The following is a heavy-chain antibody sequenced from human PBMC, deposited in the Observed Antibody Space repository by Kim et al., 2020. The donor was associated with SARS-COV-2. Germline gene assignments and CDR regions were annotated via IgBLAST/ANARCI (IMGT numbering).Heavy chain of an antibody. D-gene: IGHD4-17*01. Sequence: GGSLRLSCAASGFTVSSNYMSWFRQAPGKGLEWVSVIYSGGSTYYADSVKGRFTISRDNSKNTLYLQMNSLRAEDTAVYYGASTNDYGGNPTYYYYGMDVWGQGITVTVSS. V-gene: IGHV3-66*01. CDR1: GFTVSSNY. CDR2: IYSGGST. J-gene: IGHJ6*02. CDR3: ASTNDYGGNPTYYYYGMDV.